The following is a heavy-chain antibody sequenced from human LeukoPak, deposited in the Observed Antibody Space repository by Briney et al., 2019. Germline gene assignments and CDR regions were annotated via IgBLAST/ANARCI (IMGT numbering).Heavy chain of an antibody. CDR2: ISSSGGST. Sequence: GGSLRLSCAVSGFTFSSYDMNWVRQAPGKGPEWVSSISSSGGSTYYADSVKGRFTISRDNAKKTLYLLMNSLRAEDTAVYYCASARLTDYVWGRRSFDSWGQGRVVT. J-gene: IGHJ3*02. V-gene: IGHV3-48*03. D-gene: IGHD3-16*01. CDR1: GFTFSSYD. CDR3: ASARLTDYVWGRRSFDS.